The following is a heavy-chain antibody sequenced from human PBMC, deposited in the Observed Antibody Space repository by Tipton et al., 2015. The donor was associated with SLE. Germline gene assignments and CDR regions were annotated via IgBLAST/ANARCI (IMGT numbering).Heavy chain of an antibody. D-gene: IGHD6-13*01. CDR3: ATNAQQQLVWDY. CDR2: IWYDGNNK. V-gene: IGHV3-33*01. Sequence: SLRLSCAASGFTFSDYGMHWVRQAPGKGLEWVAVIWYDGNNKYYADSVKGRFTISRDNSKNTLYLQMNSLRAEDTAVYYCATNAQQQLVWDYWGQGTLVTVSS. J-gene: IGHJ4*02. CDR1: GFTFSDYG.